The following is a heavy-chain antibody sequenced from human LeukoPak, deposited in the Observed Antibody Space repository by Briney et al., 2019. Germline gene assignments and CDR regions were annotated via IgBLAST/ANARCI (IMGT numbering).Heavy chain of an antibody. J-gene: IGHJ4*02. Sequence: GGSLRPSCAASGFPFSSYSINWVRRAPGRGLEWVSSISTRIDYMYYADSVKGRFTISRDNAKNSLYLQMNSLRAEDTAVYYCARAIFSRGWYLVDYWGQGTLVTVSS. CDR1: GFPFSSYS. V-gene: IGHV3-21*01. CDR2: ISTRIDYM. D-gene: IGHD6-19*01. CDR3: ARAIFSRGWYLVDY.